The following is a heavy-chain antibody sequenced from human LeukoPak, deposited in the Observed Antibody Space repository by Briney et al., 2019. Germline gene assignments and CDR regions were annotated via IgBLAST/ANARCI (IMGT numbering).Heavy chain of an antibody. V-gene: IGHV4-59*01. D-gene: IGHD3-10*01. CDR3: ARGNYYGSGSHYYYFALDV. CDR2: IYYSGST. Sequence: SETLSLTCTVSGGSISSYYWSWIRQPPGKGLEWIGYIYYSGSTNYNPSLESRVTISVDTSKNQFSLKLSSVSVADTAVYYFARGNYYGSGSHYYYFALDVWGQGTTVTVSS. CDR1: GGSISSYY. J-gene: IGHJ6*02.